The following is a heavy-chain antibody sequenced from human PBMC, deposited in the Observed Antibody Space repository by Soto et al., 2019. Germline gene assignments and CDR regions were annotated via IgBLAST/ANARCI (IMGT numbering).Heavy chain of an antibody. Sequence: QVQLQESGPGLVKPSETLSLTCTVSGGSISTYYWSWIRQPPGKGLEWIGYIYYSGRANYNPSLNSRVTISVDTSKNQFSLKLSSVTAADTAVYYCARHARYYDILTGYSTLSWFDPWGQGTLVTVSS. J-gene: IGHJ5*02. D-gene: IGHD3-9*01. CDR2: IYYSGRA. CDR3: ARHARYYDILTGYSTLSWFDP. CDR1: GGSISTYY. V-gene: IGHV4-59*08.